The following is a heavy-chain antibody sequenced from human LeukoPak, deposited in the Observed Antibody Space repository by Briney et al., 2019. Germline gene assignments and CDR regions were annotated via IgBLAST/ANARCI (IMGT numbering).Heavy chain of an antibody. Sequence: ASVKVSCKASGYTFTSYGISWVRQAPGQGLEWMGWISAYNGDTNYAQKLQGRVTMTTDTSTSKAYMELRSVRSDDTAVYYCARGGTYYDILTGHGWFDTWGQGTLVTVSS. D-gene: IGHD3-9*01. V-gene: IGHV1-18*01. J-gene: IGHJ5*02. CDR2: ISAYNGDT. CDR3: ARGGTYYDILTGHGWFDT. CDR1: GYTFTSYG.